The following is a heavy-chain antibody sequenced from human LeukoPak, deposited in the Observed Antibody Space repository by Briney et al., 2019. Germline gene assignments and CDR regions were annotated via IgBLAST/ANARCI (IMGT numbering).Heavy chain of an antibody. V-gene: IGHV1-69*04. Sequence: GSSVKVSCKASGGTFSSYAISWVRQAPGQGLEWMGRIIPILGIANYAQKFQGRVTITADKSTSTAYMELSSLRSEDTGVYYCARGTGYSYPYGMDVWGQGTTVTVSS. CDR3: ARGTGYSYPYGMDV. J-gene: IGHJ6*02. CDR1: GGTFSSYA. D-gene: IGHD5-18*01. CDR2: IIPILGIA.